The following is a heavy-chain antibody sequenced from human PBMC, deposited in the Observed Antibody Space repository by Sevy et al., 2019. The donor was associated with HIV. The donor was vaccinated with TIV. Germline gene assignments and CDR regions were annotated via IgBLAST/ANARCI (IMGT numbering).Heavy chain of an antibody. Sequence: SETLSLTCTVSGGSMSSSSYYWGWIRQPPGKGLEWIGSIYYSGSTYYSPSLKSRVTISVDTSKNQFSLKLSSVTAADTAVYYCARQESDPSGPRWLQSHFDYWGQGTLVTVSS. CDR2: IYYSGST. CDR1: GGSMSSSSYY. CDR3: ARQESDPSGPRWLQSHFDY. V-gene: IGHV4-39*01. J-gene: IGHJ4*02. D-gene: IGHD5-12*01.